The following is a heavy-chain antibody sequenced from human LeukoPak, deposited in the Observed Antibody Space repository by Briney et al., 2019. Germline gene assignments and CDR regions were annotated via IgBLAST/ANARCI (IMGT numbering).Heavy chain of an antibody. J-gene: IGHJ4*02. CDR2: ISSSGSTI. CDR1: GFTFSNAW. D-gene: IGHD4-23*01. CDR3: ARKFGGNRGWNDY. V-gene: IGHV3-11*01. Sequence: GGSLRLSCAASGFTFSNAWMNWVRQAPGKGLEWVSYISSSGSTIYYADSVKGRFTISRDNAKNSLYLQMNSLRAEDTAVYYCARKFGGNRGWNDYWGQGTLVTVSS.